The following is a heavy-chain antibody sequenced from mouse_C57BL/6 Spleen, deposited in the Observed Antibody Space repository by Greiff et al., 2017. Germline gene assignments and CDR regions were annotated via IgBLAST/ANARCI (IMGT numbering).Heavy chain of an antibody. V-gene: IGHV1-50*01. Sequence: QVQLKQPGAELVKPGASVKLSCKASGYTFTSYWMQWVKQRPGQGLEWIGEIDPSDSYTNYNQKFKGKATLTVDTSSSTAYMQLSSLTSENSAVYYCARSTAYYSNTYYAMDYWGQGTSVTVSS. J-gene: IGHJ4*01. CDR3: ARSTAYYSNTYYAMDY. D-gene: IGHD2-5*01. CDR2: IDPSDSYT. CDR1: GYTFTSYW.